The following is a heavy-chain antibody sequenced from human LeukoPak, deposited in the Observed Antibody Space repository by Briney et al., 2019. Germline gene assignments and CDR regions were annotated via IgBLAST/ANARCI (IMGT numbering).Heavy chain of an antibody. CDR2: IKQDGSEK. CDR1: GFTFSSYW. D-gene: IGHD2-15*01. CDR3: ARVGYCSGGGCYSSLDY. J-gene: IGHJ4*02. Sequence: PGGSLRLSCAASGFTFSSYWMSWVRQAPGKGLEWVANIKQDGSEKYYVDSVKGRFTISRDNAKNSLYLQMNSLRAEDTAVYYCARVGYCSGGGCYSSLDYWGQGTLVTVSS. V-gene: IGHV3-7*01.